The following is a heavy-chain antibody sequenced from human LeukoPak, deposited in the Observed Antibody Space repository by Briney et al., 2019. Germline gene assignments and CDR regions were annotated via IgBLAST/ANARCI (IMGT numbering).Heavy chain of an antibody. CDR2: IYYSGST. Sequence: SETLSLTCTVSGGSISSYYWSWIRQPPGKGLEWIGYIYYSGSTNYNPSLKSRVTISVDTSKNQFSLKLSSVTAADTAVYYCARQRVWELIDAFDIWGQGTMVTVSS. V-gene: IGHV4-59*08. CDR3: ARQRVWELIDAFDI. D-gene: IGHD1-26*01. CDR1: GGSISSYY. J-gene: IGHJ3*02.